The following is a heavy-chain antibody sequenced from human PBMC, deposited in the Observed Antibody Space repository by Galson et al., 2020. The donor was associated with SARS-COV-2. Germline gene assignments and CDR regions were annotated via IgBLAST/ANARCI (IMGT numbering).Heavy chain of an antibody. Sequence: PSQSLSLTCAISGDSVSSNSAAWNWIRQSPSRGLEWLGRTYYRSTWSYDYAVSVKSRITINPDTSKNQFSLQLNSVTPEDTAVYYCARSPVAPAAYYFDYWGQGTLVTVSS. CDR3: ARSPVAPAAYYFDY. J-gene: IGHJ4*02. CDR1: GDSVSSNSAA. CDR2: TYYRSTWSY. V-gene: IGHV6-1*01. D-gene: IGHD2-2*01.